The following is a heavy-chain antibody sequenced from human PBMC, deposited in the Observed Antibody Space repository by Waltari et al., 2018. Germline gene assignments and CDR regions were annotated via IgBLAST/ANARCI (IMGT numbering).Heavy chain of an antibody. CDR2: IYGGGST. CDR3: ASPYYYDSSGYLTGQEYGMDV. D-gene: IGHD3-22*01. V-gene: IGHV3-53*01. Sequence: EVQLVESGGGLIQPGGSLRLSCAASGFTVSSNYMSWVRQAPGKRLEWVSVIYGGGSTNYADSVKSRFTISRDNSKNTLYLQMNSLRAEDTAVYYCASPYYYDSSGYLTGQEYGMDVWGQGTTVTVSS. J-gene: IGHJ6*02. CDR1: GFTVSSNY.